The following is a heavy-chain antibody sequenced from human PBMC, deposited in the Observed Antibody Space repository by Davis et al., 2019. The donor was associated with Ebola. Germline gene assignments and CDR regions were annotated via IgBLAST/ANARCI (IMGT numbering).Heavy chain of an antibody. CDR2: IYYSGST. D-gene: IGHD2-15*01. J-gene: IGHJ6*02. CDR3: ARVGVVAAPYYYYGMDV. Sequence: SETLSLTCTVSGGSISSSSYYWGWIRQPPGKGLEWIGSIYYSGSTYYNPSLKSRVTISVDRSKNQFSLKLSSVTAADTAVYYCARVGVVAAPYYYYGMDVWGQGTTVTVSS. CDR1: GGSISSSSYY. V-gene: IGHV4-39*07.